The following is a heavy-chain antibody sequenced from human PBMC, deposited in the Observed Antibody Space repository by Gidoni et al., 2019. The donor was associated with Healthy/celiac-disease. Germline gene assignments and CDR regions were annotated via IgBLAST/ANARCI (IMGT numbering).Heavy chain of an antibody. Sequence: EVQLLESGGGLVQPGGSLRLSCAASGFTFSSYALLWVRQAPGKGLEWVSAISGSGGSTYYADAVKGRFTISRDNSKNTLYLQMNSLRAEDTAVYYCAKDAGTYDYVWGSYRYSGLDYWGQGTLVTVSS. J-gene: IGHJ4*02. CDR1: GFTFSSYA. CDR2: ISGSGGST. V-gene: IGHV3-23*01. CDR3: AKDAGTYDYVWGSYRYSGLDY. D-gene: IGHD3-16*02.